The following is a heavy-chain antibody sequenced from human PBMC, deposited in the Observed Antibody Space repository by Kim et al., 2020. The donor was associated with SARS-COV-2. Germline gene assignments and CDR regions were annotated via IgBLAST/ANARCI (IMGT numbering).Heavy chain of an antibody. V-gene: IGHV4-34*01. Sequence: SETLSLTCAVYGGSFSGYYWSWIRQPPGKGLEWIGEINHSGSTNYNPSLKSRVTISVDTSKNQFSLKLRSVTAADTAVYYCARLRQDLVVVVAVYYSYY. CDR1: GGSFSGYY. D-gene: IGHD2-15*01. CDR2: INHSGST. CDR3: ARLRQDLVVVVAVYYSYY. J-gene: IGHJ6*03.